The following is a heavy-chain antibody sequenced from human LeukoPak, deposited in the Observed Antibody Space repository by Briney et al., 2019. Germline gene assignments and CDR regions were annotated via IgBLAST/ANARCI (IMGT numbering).Heavy chain of an antibody. J-gene: IGHJ1*01. CDR2: IYPGGSEK. CDR1: GFTFSTSF. V-gene: IGHV3-7*01. Sequence: PGGSLRLSCAASGFTFSTSFMSWVRQSPGKGLEWVANIYPGGSEKYYVDSVKGRFTISRDNAENSLYLQMNNLRVEDTAVYYYARELVVGPAEYFQHWGQGTLVTVSS. D-gene: IGHD2-8*02. CDR3: ARELVVGPAEYFQH.